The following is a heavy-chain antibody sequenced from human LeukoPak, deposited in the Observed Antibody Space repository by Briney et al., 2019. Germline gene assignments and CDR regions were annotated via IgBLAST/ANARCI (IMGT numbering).Heavy chain of an antibody. J-gene: IGHJ3*02. D-gene: IGHD3-22*01. CDR3: AKDSRYYDSTGYYWGASDI. V-gene: IGHV3-43*02. CDR1: GFTSDDYA. CDR2: ISGDGGST. Sequence: GGSLRLSCAASGFTSDDYAMQWVRQAPAKGLEWVSLISGDGGSTYYADAVKSRFTISRDNSKNSLYLQMNSLRTEDTALYYCAKDSRYYDSTGYYWGASDIWGQGTMVTVSS.